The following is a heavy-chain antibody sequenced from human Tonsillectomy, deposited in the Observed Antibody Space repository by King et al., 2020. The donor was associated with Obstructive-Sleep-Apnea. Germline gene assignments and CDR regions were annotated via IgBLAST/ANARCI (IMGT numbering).Heavy chain of an antibody. Sequence: VQLVESGGGLVQPGGSLRLSCAASGFSFTNYWMSWVRQAPGKGLEYVANTKEDGSEKYSVDSVKGRFTISRDNAKNSLYLQMNSLRAEDTAVYYCARHSGYSYGFLPLDYWGQGTLVTVSS. V-gene: IGHV3-7*03. D-gene: IGHD5-18*01. CDR1: GFSFTNYW. CDR2: TKEDGSEK. CDR3: ARHSGYSYGFLPLDY. J-gene: IGHJ4*02.